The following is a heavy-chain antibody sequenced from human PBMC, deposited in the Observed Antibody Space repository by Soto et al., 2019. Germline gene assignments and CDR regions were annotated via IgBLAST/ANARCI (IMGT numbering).Heavy chain of an antibody. D-gene: IGHD6-6*01. CDR2: IIPIFGTA. CDR1: GGTFSSYA. Sequence: QVQLVQSGAEVKKPGSSVKVSCKASGGTFSSYAISWVRQAPGQGLEWMGGIIPIFGTANYAQKFQGRVTITADESTSTAYMELSSLRSEDTAVYYCAGEWPEYSSRKPYFDYWGQGTLVTVSS. V-gene: IGHV1-69*01. J-gene: IGHJ4*02. CDR3: AGEWPEYSSRKPYFDY.